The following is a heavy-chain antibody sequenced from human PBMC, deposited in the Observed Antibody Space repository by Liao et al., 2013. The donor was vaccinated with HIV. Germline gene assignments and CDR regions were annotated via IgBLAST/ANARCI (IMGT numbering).Heavy chain of an antibody. Sequence: VQLQQWGAGLLKSAETLSLTCTVYGGSLTDYYRWGWIRQSPGKGLEWIGEINHSGSANYNPSLKSRVTMSGDASKNQFSLRLKFVTAADTAVYYCARYYDEEGAFDIWGQGTMVTVSS. CDR2: INHSGSA. J-gene: IGHJ3*02. CDR3: ARYYDEEGAFDI. V-gene: IGHV4-34*01. D-gene: IGHD3-3*01. CDR1: GGSLTDYY.